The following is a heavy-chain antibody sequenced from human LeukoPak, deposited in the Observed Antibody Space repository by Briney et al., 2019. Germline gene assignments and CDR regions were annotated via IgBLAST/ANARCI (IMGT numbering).Heavy chain of an antibody. CDR3: ARDAVYSSSWQYY. CDR1: GFTFSSYG. D-gene: IGHD6-13*01. CDR2: IWYDGSNK. V-gene: IGHV3-33*01. Sequence: GRSLRLSCAASGFTFSSYGMHWVHQAPGKGLEWVAVIWYDGSNKYYADSVKGRFTISRDNSKNTLYLQMNSLRAEDTAVYYCARDAVYSSSWQYYWGQGTLVTVSS. J-gene: IGHJ4*02.